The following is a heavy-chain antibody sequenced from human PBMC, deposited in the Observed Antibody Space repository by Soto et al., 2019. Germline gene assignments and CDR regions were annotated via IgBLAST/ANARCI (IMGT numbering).Heavy chain of an antibody. CDR3: ARLRDSDGMDV. Sequence: QVQLVQSGAEVKKPGSSVKDSCKASGATFSSYTIRWVRQAPGQGLEWMGRIIPILGIANYAQKFQGRVTITADKSTSTAYMELSSLRSEDTAVYYCARLRDSDGMDVWGQGTTVTVSS. CDR1: GATFSSYT. D-gene: IGHD1-26*01. J-gene: IGHJ6*02. CDR2: IIPILGIA. V-gene: IGHV1-69*02.